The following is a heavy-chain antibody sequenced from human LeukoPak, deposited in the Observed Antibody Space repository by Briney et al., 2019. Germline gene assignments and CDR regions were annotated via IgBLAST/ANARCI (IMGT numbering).Heavy chain of an antibody. V-gene: IGHV1-3*01. CDR1: RYSFSDFA. CDR3: ARSIWYNRQYYFDS. CDR2: INAGNGKT. D-gene: IGHD6-13*01. J-gene: IGHJ4*02. Sequence: ASVKVSCKASRYSFSDFAMHWVRQAPGQSLEWMGWINAGNGKTKYSQKFQGRAIITRDTSATTAYMDLSSLTSEDTAVYYCARSIWYNRQYYFDSWGQGTLVTVSS.